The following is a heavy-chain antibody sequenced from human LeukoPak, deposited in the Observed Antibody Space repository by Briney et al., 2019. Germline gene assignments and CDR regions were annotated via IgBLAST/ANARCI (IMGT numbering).Heavy chain of an antibody. CDR2: INPSGGST. V-gene: IGHV1-46*03. Sequence: ASVKVSCKASGYTFTSYYMHWVRQALGQGLEWMGIINPSGGSTSYAQKFQGRDTMTRDTSTSTVYMELSSLRSEDTAVYYCARAATPYSSSIIGGPFDPWGQGTLVTVSS. CDR3: ARAATPYSSSIIGGPFDP. CDR1: GYTFTSYY. D-gene: IGHD6-6*01. J-gene: IGHJ5*02.